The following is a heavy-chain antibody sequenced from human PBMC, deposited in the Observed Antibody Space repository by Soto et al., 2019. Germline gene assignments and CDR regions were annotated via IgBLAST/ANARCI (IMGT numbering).Heavy chain of an antibody. CDR3: ARDGGYCTNGVSCYGMDA. CDR1: GFTFSSYA. D-gene: IGHD2-8*01. J-gene: IGHJ6*02. V-gene: IGHV3-30-3*01. Sequence: PGGSLRLSCAASGFTFSSYAMHWVRQAPGKGLEWVAVISYDGSNKYYADSVKGRFTISRDNSKSTLYLQMNSLRAEDTAVYYCARDGGYCTNGVSCYGMDAWGQGTTVTVSS. CDR2: ISYDGSNK.